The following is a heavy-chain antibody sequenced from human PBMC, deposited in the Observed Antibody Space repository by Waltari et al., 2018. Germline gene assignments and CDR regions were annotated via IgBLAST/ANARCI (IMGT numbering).Heavy chain of an antibody. CDR3: ARDGAQTYYYDSSGYYHDAFDI. J-gene: IGHJ3*02. D-gene: IGHD3-22*01. CDR1: GYTFTSYD. Sequence: QVQLVQSGAEVKKPGSSVKVSCKASGYTFTSYDINWVRQATGQGLEWMGWMNPNSGNTGYAQKFQGRVTITRNTSISTAYMELSSLRSEDTAVYYCARDGAQTYYYDSSGYYHDAFDIWGQGTMVTVSS. V-gene: IGHV1-8*03. CDR2: MNPNSGNT.